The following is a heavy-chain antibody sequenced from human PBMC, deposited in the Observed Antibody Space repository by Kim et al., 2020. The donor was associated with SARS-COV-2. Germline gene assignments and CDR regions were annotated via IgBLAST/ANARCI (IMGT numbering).Heavy chain of an antibody. Sequence: SLKSRVTISVDTSKNQFSLKLSSVTAADTAVYYCARVGGSDILTGYPLDYWGQGTLVTVSS. D-gene: IGHD3-9*01. J-gene: IGHJ4*02. CDR3: ARVGGSDILTGYPLDY. V-gene: IGHV4-31*02.